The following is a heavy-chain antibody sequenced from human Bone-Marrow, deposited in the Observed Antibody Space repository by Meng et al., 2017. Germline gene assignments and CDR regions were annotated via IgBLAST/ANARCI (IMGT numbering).Heavy chain of an antibody. CDR1: GFTFSGSD. CDR3: TVFSRGHI. V-gene: IGHV3-73*02. D-gene: IGHD3-3*02. Sequence: EGQLVESGGGLGQPGGSLKLSCVVSGFTFSGSDVHWVRQASGKGLEWVGRIRSKTDTYATAFAASVKGRFTISRDDSKNTAYLQLNSLKTEDTAVYYCTVFSRGHIWGQGTMVTVSS. CDR2: IRSKTDTYAT. J-gene: IGHJ3*02.